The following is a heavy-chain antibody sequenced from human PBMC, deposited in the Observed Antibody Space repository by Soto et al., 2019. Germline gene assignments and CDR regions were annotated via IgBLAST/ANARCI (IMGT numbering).Heavy chain of an antibody. J-gene: IGHJ6*02. CDR3: ARSNNWNRYGMDV. CDR2: IYPGDSDT. CDR1: GYSFTSYL. D-gene: IGHD1-20*01. Sequence: PGESLKISFKGSGYSFTSYLICWVRQMPGKGLEWMGIIYPGDSDTRYSPSFQGQVTISADKSISTAYLQWSSLKASDTAMYYCARSNNWNRYGMDVWGQGTTVTVSS. V-gene: IGHV5-51*01.